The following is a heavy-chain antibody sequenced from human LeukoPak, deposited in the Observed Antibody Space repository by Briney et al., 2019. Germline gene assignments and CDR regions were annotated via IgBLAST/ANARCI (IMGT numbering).Heavy chain of an antibody. J-gene: IGHJ4*02. Sequence: GGSLRLSCAASGFTFSSYWMHWVRQAPGKGLVWVARINSDGSNTIYPDSVKGRFTISRDNAKNTLYLQMNSLRAEDTAVYYCARRDCSGGSCYLAYWGQGTLVTVSS. D-gene: IGHD2-15*01. V-gene: IGHV3-74*01. CDR1: GFTFSSYW. CDR3: ARRDCSGGSCYLAY. CDR2: INSDGSNT.